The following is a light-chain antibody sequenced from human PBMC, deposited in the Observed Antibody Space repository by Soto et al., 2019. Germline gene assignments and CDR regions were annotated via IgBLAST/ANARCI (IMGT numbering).Light chain of an antibody. CDR1: SSDVGGYNY. CDR2: EVS. J-gene: IGLJ1*01. Sequence: QSVLTHPASVSLSPGQSITISCTGTSSDVGGYNYVSWYQQHPGKAPKLMIYEVSNRPSGVSNRFSGSKSGNTASLTISGLQAEDEADYYCSSSTSSSTYVFGTGTKVTVL. CDR3: SSSTSSSTYV. V-gene: IGLV2-14*01.